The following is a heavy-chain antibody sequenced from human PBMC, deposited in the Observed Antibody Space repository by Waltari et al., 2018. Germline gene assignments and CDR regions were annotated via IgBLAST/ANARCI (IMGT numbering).Heavy chain of an antibody. CDR1: GGTFSSYA. J-gene: IGHJ6*02. V-gene: IGHV1-69*13. CDR2: IIPIFGTA. CDR3: ARDGPYGSGSVYYYGMDV. D-gene: IGHD3-10*01. Sequence: QVQLEQSGAEVKKPGASMKVSCKASGGTFSSYAISWVRQAPGQGLEWMGGIIPIFGTAKYARKCQGRVTITADESTSTAYMELSSLRSEDTAVYYCARDGPYGSGSVYYYGMDVWGQGTTVTVSS.